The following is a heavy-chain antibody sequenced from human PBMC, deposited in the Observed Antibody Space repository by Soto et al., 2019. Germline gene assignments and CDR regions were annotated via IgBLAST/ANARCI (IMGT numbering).Heavy chain of an antibody. CDR1: GGSISSYY. J-gene: IGHJ4*02. CDR3: ARVRWLSEYDILTGYYIVDQ. V-gene: IGHV4-59*12. D-gene: IGHD3-9*01. Sequence: SETLSLTCTVSGGSISSYYWSWVRQPPGKGLEWIGYMYYSGSTNYNPSLKSRVTMSVDTSKNQFSLKLSSVTAADTAVYYCARVRWLSEYDILTGYYIVDQWGRGTVVTVAS. CDR2: MYYSGST.